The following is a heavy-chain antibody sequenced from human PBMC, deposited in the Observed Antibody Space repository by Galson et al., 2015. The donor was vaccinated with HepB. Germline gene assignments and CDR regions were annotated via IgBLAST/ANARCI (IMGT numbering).Heavy chain of an antibody. CDR1: GFTVSRNY. J-gene: IGHJ4*02. Sequence: SLRLSCAASGFTVSRNYMSWVRQAPGKGLEWISIIYSGGSTYYADSVKGRFTISRDNSKNTLYLQMSSLRAEDTAVYYCASVMRGGNSGYYLYYFDYWGQGTLVTVSS. D-gene: IGHD3-22*01. V-gene: IGHV3-66*01. CDR2: IYSGGST. CDR3: ASVMRGGNSGYYLYYFDY.